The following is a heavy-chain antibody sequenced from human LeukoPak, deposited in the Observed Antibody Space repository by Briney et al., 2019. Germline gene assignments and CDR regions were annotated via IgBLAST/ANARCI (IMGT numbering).Heavy chain of an antibody. V-gene: IGHV4-59*01. D-gene: IGHD5-24*01. CDR2: IYYSGST. Sequence: KPSETLSLTCTVSGGSISSYYWGWIRQPPGKGLEWIGYIYYSGSTNYNPSLKSRVTISVDTSKNQFSLKLSSVTAADTAVYYCARGEMATITSYYYYYMDVWGKGTTVTISS. J-gene: IGHJ6*03. CDR1: GGSISSYY. CDR3: ARGEMATITSYYYYYMDV.